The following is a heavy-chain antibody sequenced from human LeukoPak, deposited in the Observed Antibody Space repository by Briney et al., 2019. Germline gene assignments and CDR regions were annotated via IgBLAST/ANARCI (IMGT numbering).Heavy chain of an antibody. CDR2: IIPIFGTA. J-gene: IGHJ4*02. CDR3: ARGNFTTHYDSSGYYPLYYFDY. V-gene: IGHV1-69*13. D-gene: IGHD3-22*01. Sequence: SVKVSCKASGGTFSSYAISWVRQAPGQGLEWMGGIIPIFGTANYAQKFQGRVTITADESTSTAYMELSSLRSEDTAVYYCARGNFTTHYDSSGYYPLYYFDYWGQGTLVTVSS. CDR1: GGTFSSYA.